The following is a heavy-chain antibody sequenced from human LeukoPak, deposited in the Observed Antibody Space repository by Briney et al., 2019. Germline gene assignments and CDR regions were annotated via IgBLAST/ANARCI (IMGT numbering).Heavy chain of an antibody. CDR1: GYTFTSYD. V-gene: IGHV1-69*04. J-gene: IGHJ5*02. CDR2: IIPILGIA. D-gene: IGHD4-11*01. CDR3: AREGLSGYSNYP. Sequence: GASVKVSCKASGYTFTSYDISWVRQAPGQGLEWMGRIIPILGIANYAQKFQGRVTITADKSTSTAYMELSSLRSEDTAVYYCAREGLSGYSNYPWGQGTLVTVSS.